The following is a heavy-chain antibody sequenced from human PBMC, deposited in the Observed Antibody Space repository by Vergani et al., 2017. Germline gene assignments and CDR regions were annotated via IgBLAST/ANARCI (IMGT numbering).Heavy chain of an antibody. J-gene: IGHJ5*02. V-gene: IGHV3-33*01. Sequence: QVQLVESGGGVVQPGRSLILSCAASGFTFNQYGMHWVRQAPGKGLEWVAVTWYDGNNKQYADSVKGRFTISRNNSKSTMYMQMNSLRDEDTGVYYCAIDLRLRDNQFDPWGQGTLVTVSS. D-gene: IGHD3-16*01. CDR3: AIDLRLRDNQFDP. CDR2: TWYDGNNK. CDR1: GFTFNQYG.